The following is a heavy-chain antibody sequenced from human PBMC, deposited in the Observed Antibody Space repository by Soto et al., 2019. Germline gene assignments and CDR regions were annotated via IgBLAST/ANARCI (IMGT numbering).Heavy chain of an antibody. CDR1: GASISSYY. D-gene: IGHD4-17*01. CDR3: ARETYGDYVGYFDP. Sequence: SETLSLSCSVSGASISSYYYAWIRQTPGKGLEWIGYIYLGGSTNYNPSLKSRVIISVDRSKNQFSLKVRSVTAADTAVYYCARETYGDYVGYFDPWGQGIQVTVSS. V-gene: IGHV4-59*12. CDR2: IYLGGST. J-gene: IGHJ5*02.